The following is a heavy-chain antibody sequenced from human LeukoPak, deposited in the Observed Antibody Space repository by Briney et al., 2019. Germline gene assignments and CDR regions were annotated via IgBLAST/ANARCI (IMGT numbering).Heavy chain of an antibody. J-gene: IGHJ4*02. D-gene: IGHD5-24*01. V-gene: IGHV4-31*03. CDR2: IYYSGTT. CDR3: ARSTDGYIYDY. Sequence: PSETLSLTCNVSGDSISSGGYYWSWIRQHPAKGLEWIGYIYYSGTTNYNPSLKSRLTISVDTSSAHFSLNLTSVTAADTAVYYCARSTDGYIYDYWGRGTLVSVSS. CDR1: GDSISSGGYY.